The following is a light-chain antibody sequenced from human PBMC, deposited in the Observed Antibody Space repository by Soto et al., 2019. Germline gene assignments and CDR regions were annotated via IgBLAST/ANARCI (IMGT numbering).Light chain of an antibody. Sequence: EIGWTQSPGTRSLSTGERAPLSCRASKSLRSDYLAWYQQTPAQAPSPHIYGASTRATGITDRFTGSGSGTDSTLTISRLEPEDFAVYYCQHYGSSPRTFGQGTKV. V-gene: IGKV3-20*01. J-gene: IGKJ1*01. CDR3: QHYGSSPRT. CDR2: GAS. CDR1: KSLRSDY.